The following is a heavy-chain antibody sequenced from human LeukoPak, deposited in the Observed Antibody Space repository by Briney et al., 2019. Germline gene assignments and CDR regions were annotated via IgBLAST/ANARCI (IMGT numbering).Heavy chain of an antibody. Sequence: PGGSLRLSCAASGFTFSSYAMSWVRQAPGKGLEWVSAISGSGGSTYYADSVKGRFTISRDNSKNTLYLQMNSLRAEDTAVYYCAKDGSYYDSSGFDENYYFDYWGQGTLVTVSS. CDR3: AKDGSYYDSSGFDENYYFDY. V-gene: IGHV3-23*01. CDR2: ISGSGGST. D-gene: IGHD3-22*01. CDR1: GFTFSSYA. J-gene: IGHJ4*02.